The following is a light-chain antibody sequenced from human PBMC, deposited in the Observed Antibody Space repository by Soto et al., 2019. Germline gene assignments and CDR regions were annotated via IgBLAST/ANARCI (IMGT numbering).Light chain of an antibody. J-gene: IGKJ1*01. CDR2: GAS. V-gene: IGKV3-15*01. Sequence: EIVMTQSPATLSVSPGERATLSCRASQSISNNLAWYHQRPGQAPRLLMYGASTRATGIPARFSGSGSGTEFTLTISSLQSEDFAVYYGQQYNNWWTFGQGTRVEIK. CDR3: QQYNNWWT. CDR1: QSISNN.